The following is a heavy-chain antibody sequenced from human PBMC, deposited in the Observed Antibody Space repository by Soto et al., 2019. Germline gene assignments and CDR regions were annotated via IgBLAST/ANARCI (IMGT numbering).Heavy chain of an antibody. V-gene: IGHV4-39*01. CDR1: GGSISSNSYY. CDR3: ARHIKSPSCPEGGCWFDP. Sequence: SETLSLTCTVSGGSISSNSYYWGWIRQPPGKGLEWIGSMYYSGSTYYNPSLKSRVTISVDMSKNQLSLKLSSVTAADTAVYYCARHIKSPSCPEGGCWFDPWGQGTLVTVSS. CDR2: MYYSGST. D-gene: IGHD2-2*01. J-gene: IGHJ5*02.